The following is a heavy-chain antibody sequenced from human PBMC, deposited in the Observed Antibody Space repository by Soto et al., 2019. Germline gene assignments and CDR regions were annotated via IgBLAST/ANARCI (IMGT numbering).Heavy chain of an antibody. Sequence: QVQLRESGPGLVKPSQTLSLTCTVSGGSINSGGYYWNWIRQHPGKGLEWIGYMYYSGSTYYNPLLWRQAIISADTSENQVSLKLSSVTAADTAVYVWARVYRQSGYSSSWVLDYGGQGTLVNVSS. D-gene: IGHD6-13*01. CDR3: ARVYRQSGYSSSWVLDY. CDR1: GGSINSGGYY. CDR2: MYYSGST. J-gene: IGHJ4*02. V-gene: IGHV4-31*01.